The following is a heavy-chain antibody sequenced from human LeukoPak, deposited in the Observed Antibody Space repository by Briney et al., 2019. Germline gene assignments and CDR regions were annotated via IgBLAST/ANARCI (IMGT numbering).Heavy chain of an antibody. Sequence: VRQAPGKGLEWVASINPDGNKKYSADSVKGRFTISRDNAENSLYLQMNSLRVEDTAFYYCARDLAYSRLDYWGQGMLVTVSS. J-gene: IGHJ4*02. CDR3: ARDLAYSRLDY. V-gene: IGHV3-7*01. D-gene: IGHD5-18*01. CDR2: INPDGNKK.